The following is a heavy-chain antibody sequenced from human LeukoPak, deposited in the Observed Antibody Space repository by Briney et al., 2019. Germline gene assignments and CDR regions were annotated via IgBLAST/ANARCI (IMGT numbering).Heavy chain of an antibody. D-gene: IGHD5-18*01. J-gene: IGHJ4*02. CDR3: ARIFIRNGYSSYFDC. V-gene: IGHV4-38-2*02. Sequence: PSETLSLTCTVSGFSISSGHYWGWVRQPPGAGLEWIGSVYQSGTTYYNPSLKSRVTTSVDMSKNQFSLRLRPVTTADTAVYYCARIFIRNGYSSYFDCWGQGTLVTVSS. CDR1: GFSISSGHY. CDR2: VYQSGTT.